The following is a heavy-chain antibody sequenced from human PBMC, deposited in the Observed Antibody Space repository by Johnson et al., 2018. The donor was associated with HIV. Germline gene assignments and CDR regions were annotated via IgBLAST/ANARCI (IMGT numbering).Heavy chain of an antibody. CDR2: ISDDGSNK. V-gene: IGHV3-30-3*01. Sequence: QVQLVESGGGVVQPGRSLTLSCVGSGFTFSDYAIHWVRQAPGKGLEWVAVISDDGSNKYYADSVKGRFTISRDNSKNTLYLQMNSLRVEDTAVYYCVRDKSTMIVVVPNDAFDIWGQGTMVTVSS. CDR3: VRDKSTMIVVVPNDAFDI. CDR1: GFTFSDYA. J-gene: IGHJ3*02. D-gene: IGHD3-22*01.